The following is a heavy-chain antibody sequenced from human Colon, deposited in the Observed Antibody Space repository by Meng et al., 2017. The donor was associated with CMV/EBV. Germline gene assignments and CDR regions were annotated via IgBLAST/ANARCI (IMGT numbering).Heavy chain of an antibody. D-gene: IGHD5-18*01. CDR2: ISLGDGIT. J-gene: IGHJ4*02. CDR1: GCAFTGYY. V-gene: IGHV1-46*01. Sequence: KSYGCAFTGYYFHWVRQAPGQGLEWMGLISLGDGITSYAQKFKGRVSVTRDTSTSTVYMGLSGLTSDDTAVYYCTREPADTGCFDYWGQGTLVTVSS. CDR3: TREPADTGCFDY.